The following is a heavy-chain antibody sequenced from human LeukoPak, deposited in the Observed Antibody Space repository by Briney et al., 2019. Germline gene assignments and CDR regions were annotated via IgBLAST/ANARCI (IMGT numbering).Heavy chain of an antibody. Sequence: GGSLRLSCTASGFTFTTYWMHWVRQAPGKGLVWVARINTDGRVTTYAESVKGRFTVSRDNAENTLYLEMSNLRPEDTAVYYCIRETHVGLHLEYWGQGTLATVTS. D-gene: IGHD3-10*02. V-gene: IGHV3-74*03. CDR3: IRETHVGLHLEY. CDR2: INTDGRVT. J-gene: IGHJ4*02. CDR1: GFTFTTYW.